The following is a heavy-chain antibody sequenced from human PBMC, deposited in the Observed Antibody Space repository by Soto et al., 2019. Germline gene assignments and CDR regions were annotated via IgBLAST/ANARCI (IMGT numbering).Heavy chain of an antibody. CDR1: GYSFTNYW. Sequence: PGESLKISCKASGYSFTNYWIGWVRQVPGKGLEWLGNIYPADSDTRYSPSFQGQVTITVDRSTTTTYLQWSNLKPSDTAMYYCARPTGYSSGWYADYWGQGTLVTVS. CDR3: ARPTGYSSGWYADY. J-gene: IGHJ4*02. D-gene: IGHD6-19*01. CDR2: IYPADSDT. V-gene: IGHV5-51*01.